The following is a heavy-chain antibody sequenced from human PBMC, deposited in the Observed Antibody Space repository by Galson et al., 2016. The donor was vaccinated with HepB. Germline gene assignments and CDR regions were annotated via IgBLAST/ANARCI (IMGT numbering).Heavy chain of an antibody. CDR3: AKVGGRGDY. D-gene: IGHD4-23*01. Sequence: SLRLSCAASGFTFSTYVMSWVRQAPGKGLEWVSALSGNGDHAFYAGSVKGRFTISRDNPKDTLYLQMNSLRVEDTALYYCAKVGGRGDYWGQGTLVTVSS. V-gene: IGHV3-23*01. CDR2: LSGNGDHA. CDR1: GFTFSTYV. J-gene: IGHJ4*02.